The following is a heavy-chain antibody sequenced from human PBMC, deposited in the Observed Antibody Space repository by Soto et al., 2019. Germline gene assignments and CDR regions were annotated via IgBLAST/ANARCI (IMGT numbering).Heavy chain of an antibody. J-gene: IGHJ4*02. CDR2: VYYSGST. V-gene: IGHV4-59*04. Sequence: QVQLQESGPTLVKPSETLSLTCTVSGGSIRSYCWTWIRQPPGEGLEWIGSVYYSGSTYYNPSLKSRVTVYVDTSSIQFSLRVNSVTAAYSAVYYCARSVPYCSNGICYHFVYWGQGTLVTVSS. CDR3: ARSVPYCSNGICYHFVY. CDR1: GGSIRSYC. D-gene: IGHD2-8*01.